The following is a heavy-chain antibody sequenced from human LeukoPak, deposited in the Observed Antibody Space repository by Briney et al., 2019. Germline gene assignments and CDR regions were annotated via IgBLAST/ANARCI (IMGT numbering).Heavy chain of an antibody. V-gene: IGHV4-39*01. CDR1: GGSISSSSYY. J-gene: IGHJ4*02. CDR3: ARSRQLAGFDY. CDR2: IYYSGST. D-gene: IGHD6-13*01. Sequence: SETLSLTCTVSGGSISSSSYYWGWIRQPPGKGLEWIGSIYYSGSTYYNPSLKSRVTISVDTSENQFSLKLSSVTAADTAVYYCARSRQLAGFDYWGQGTLVTVSS.